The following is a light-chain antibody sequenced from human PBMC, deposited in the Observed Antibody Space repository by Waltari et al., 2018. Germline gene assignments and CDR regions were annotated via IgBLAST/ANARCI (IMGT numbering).Light chain of an antibody. CDR3: QQSYSSPYI. V-gene: IGKV1-39*01. Sequence: DIQMTQSPSSLSASVGDRVTITCRASQSISRYLNWYQQKPGKAPKLLIPGASSLHSGVPSRFSGSGSATDFTLTISSVQPEDFATYYCQQSYSSPYIFGQGTNVEIQ. J-gene: IGKJ2*01. CDR1: QSISRY. CDR2: GAS.